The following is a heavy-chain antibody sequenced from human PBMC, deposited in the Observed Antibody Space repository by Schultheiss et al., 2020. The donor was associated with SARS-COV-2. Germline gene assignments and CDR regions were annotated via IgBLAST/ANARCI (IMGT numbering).Heavy chain of an antibody. D-gene: IGHD1-14*01. V-gene: IGHV4-59*01. J-gene: IGHJ4*02. CDR2: IYYSGST. CDR3: AKEGPGPFDY. CDR1: GGSISSYY. Sequence: SQTLSLTCTVSGGSISSYYWSWIRQPPGKGLEWIGYIYYSGSTNYNPSLKSRVTISVDTSKNQFSLKLSSVTAADTAVYYCAKEGPGPFDYWGQGTLVTVSS.